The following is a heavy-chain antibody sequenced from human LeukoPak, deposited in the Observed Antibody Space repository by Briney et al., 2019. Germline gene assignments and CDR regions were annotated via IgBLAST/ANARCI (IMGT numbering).Heavy chain of an antibody. D-gene: IGHD5-24*01. CDR3: ARLSNGYSSGMYNWFDP. V-gene: IGHV1-46*01. Sequence: ASVKVSCKASGYTFTSYYMHWVRQAPGQGLEWMGRINPIVDTANYAQKFHDRVTITADKSTTTVYLVLNDLTPDDTAVYFCARLSNGYSSGMYNWFDPWGQGTLVTVSS. CDR1: GYTFTSYY. J-gene: IGHJ5*02. CDR2: INPIVDTA.